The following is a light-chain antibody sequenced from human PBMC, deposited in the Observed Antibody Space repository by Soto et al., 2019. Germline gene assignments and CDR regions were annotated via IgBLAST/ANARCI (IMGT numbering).Light chain of an antibody. Sequence: NFMLTQPHSVSESPGKTVNISCTRSSGSIASNFVQWYRQRPGSSPTTVIYEDNQRPSGVPDRFSGSIDSSSNSASLTISGLQTEDEADYYCQSFDSNSQVFGGGTKVTVL. J-gene: IGLJ3*02. CDR1: SGSIASNF. CDR2: EDN. CDR3: QSFDSNSQV. V-gene: IGLV6-57*01.